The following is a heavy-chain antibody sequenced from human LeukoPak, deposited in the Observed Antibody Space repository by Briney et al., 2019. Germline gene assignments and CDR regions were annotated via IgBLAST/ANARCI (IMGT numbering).Heavy chain of an antibody. Sequence: GGSLRLSCAASGFPFSTYAMNWVRQAPGKGLEWVSGIYGNGGGIQYADSVKGRFTISRDNPKNTLYLQMNSLRAEDTALYYCAKDRLPDGRWSLDYWGQGTLVTVSS. CDR1: GFPFSTYA. CDR2: IYGNGGGI. J-gene: IGHJ4*02. V-gene: IGHV3-23*01. D-gene: IGHD6-13*01. CDR3: AKDRLPDGRWSLDY.